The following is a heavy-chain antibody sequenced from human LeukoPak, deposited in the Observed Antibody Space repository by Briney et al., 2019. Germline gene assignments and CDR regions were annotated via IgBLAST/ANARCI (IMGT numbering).Heavy chain of an antibody. J-gene: IGHJ4*02. CDR1: GYSFSNYW. CDR2: IYPGDSDT. Sequence: PGASLKISCKGSGYSFSNYWIGWVRQMPGKGLEWMGTIYPGDSDTRCSPSFQGQVTISADKSISTAYLQWSSLKASDTAMYYCARRRHCTSGACEDFNYWGQGTLVTVSS. V-gene: IGHV5-51*01. D-gene: IGHD2-8*01. CDR3: ARRRHCTSGACEDFNY.